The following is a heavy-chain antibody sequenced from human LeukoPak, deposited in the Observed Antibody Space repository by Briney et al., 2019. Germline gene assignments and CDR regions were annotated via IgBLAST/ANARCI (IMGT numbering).Heavy chain of an antibody. CDR2: IYYSGST. V-gene: IGHV4-39*01. D-gene: IGHD6-13*01. J-gene: IGHJ4*02. CDR3: ARGSIVAAAGPYFDY. CDR1: GGSISSSSYY. Sequence: SETLSLTCTVSGGSISSSSYYWGWIRQPPGKGLEWIGSIYYSGSTYYNPSLKSRVTISVDTSKNQFSLKLSSVTAADTAVYYCARGSIVAAAGPYFDYWGQGTLVTVSS.